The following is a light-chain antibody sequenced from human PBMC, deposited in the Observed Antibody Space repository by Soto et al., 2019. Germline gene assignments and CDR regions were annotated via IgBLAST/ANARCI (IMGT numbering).Light chain of an antibody. CDR2: GAS. Sequence: EIVMTQSPATLSVSPGERATLSCRASQSVSSDLVWYQHKPGQAPRLLIYGASTRATGIPARFSGSGSGTEFTPANSSLQSEDFAVYYCQQYNNWPPFTFGQGTKLEIK. J-gene: IGKJ2*01. CDR3: QQYNNWPPFT. V-gene: IGKV3-15*01. CDR1: QSVSSD.